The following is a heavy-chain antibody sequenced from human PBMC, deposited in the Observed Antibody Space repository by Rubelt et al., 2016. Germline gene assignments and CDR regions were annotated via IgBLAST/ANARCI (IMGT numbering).Heavy chain of an antibody. CDR1: GFTFSSYS. D-gene: IGHD3-10*01. V-gene: IGHV3-48*02. J-gene: IGHJ4*02. Sequence: QLGMRGGGLVQPGGSLRLSCAASGFTFSSYSMNWVRQAPGKGLEWISYINYKGSTISYADSVKGRFTISRDNAKNSLYVQMNSLRDEDTAVYYCARYGSGRNYVDPFDYWGQGTMVTVSS. CDR3: ARYGSGRNYVDPFDY. CDR2: INYKGSTI.